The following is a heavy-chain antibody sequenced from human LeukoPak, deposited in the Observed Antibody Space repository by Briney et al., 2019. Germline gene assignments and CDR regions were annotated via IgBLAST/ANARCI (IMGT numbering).Heavy chain of an antibody. J-gene: IGHJ4*02. V-gene: IGHV4-4*07. Sequence: SETLSLTCTVSGGSINSYYWSWIRQPAGKGLEWIGRIYSSGTTNYNPSLKSRVTMSVDTSTNQLSLKLSSVTAADTAVYYCARDGYHYDSSGYYSLDYWGQGTLVTVSS. CDR2: IYSSGTT. CDR3: ARDGYHYDSSGYYSLDY. CDR1: GGSINSYY. D-gene: IGHD3-22*01.